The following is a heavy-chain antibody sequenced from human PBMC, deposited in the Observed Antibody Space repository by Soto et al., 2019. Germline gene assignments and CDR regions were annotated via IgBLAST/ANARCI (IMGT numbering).Heavy chain of an antibody. CDR2: ISSSGSTI. V-gene: IGHV3-48*02. Sequence: GSLRLSCAASGFTFSSYNMNWVRQAPGKGLQWVSYISSSGSTIYYADSVKGRFTVSRDNAQNSLYLQMNSLRDEDTAVYYCARRYGDYEGDDYWGQGTLVTVSS. D-gene: IGHD4-17*01. J-gene: IGHJ4*02. CDR1: GFTFSSYN. CDR3: ARRYGDYEGDDY.